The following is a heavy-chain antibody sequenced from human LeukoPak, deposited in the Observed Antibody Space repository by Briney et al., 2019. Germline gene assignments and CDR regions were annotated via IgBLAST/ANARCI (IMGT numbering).Heavy chain of an antibody. V-gene: IGHV4-30-4*07. Sequence: SETLSLTCAVSGGSISSGGYSWSWIRQPPGKGLEWIGYIYYSGSTYYNPSLKSRVTISVDTSKNQFSLKLRSVTAADTAVYYCARTTEGGYTYGYFYYYYMDVWGKGTTVTISS. CDR1: GGSISSGGYS. D-gene: IGHD5-18*01. J-gene: IGHJ6*03. CDR3: ARTTEGGYTYGYFYYYYMDV. CDR2: IYYSGST.